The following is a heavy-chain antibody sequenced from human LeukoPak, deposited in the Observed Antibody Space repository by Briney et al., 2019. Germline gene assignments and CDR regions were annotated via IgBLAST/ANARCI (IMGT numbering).Heavy chain of an antibody. CDR1: GYTFISYD. D-gene: IGHD5-12*01. Sequence: ASVNVSCKASGYTFISYDINWVRQATGQGLEWMGWMHPNSGNTGYAQKFQGRVTMTRNTSISTAYMELSSLRSEDTAVYYCARVGTPLVLTDSIVATITHYYYYGMDVWGQGTTVTVSS. CDR3: ARVGTPLVLTDSIVATITHYYYYGMDV. V-gene: IGHV1-8*01. CDR2: MHPNSGNT. J-gene: IGHJ6*02.